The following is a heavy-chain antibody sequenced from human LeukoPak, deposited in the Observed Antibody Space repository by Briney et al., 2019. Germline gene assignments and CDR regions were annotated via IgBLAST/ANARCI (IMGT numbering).Heavy chain of an antibody. V-gene: IGHV1-18*01. CDR2: ISAYNGNT. D-gene: IGHD3-22*01. Sequence: ASAKVSCKASGYTFTSYGISWVRQAPGPGLEWMGWISAYNGNTNYAQKLQCRVTMITDTSTSTAYMELRSLRSDDTAVYYCARDPRLDYYDSRMNWFDPWGQGTLVTVSS. CDR1: GYTFTSYG. J-gene: IGHJ5*02. CDR3: ARDPRLDYYDSRMNWFDP.